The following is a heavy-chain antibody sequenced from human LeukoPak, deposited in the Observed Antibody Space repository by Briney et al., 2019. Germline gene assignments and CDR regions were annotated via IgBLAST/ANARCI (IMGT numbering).Heavy chain of an antibody. CDR3: ARDVTYHGGDWFDP. J-gene: IGHJ5*02. D-gene: IGHD4-23*01. V-gene: IGHV3-9*01. CDR1: GFTFDDYA. CDR2: ISWNSGSI. Sequence: PGRSLRLSCAASGFTFDDYAMHWVRQAPGKGLEWVSGISWNSGSIGYADSVRGRFTISRDNAKNSLYLQMNSLRAEDTAVYYCARDVTYHGGDWFDPWGQGTLVTVSS.